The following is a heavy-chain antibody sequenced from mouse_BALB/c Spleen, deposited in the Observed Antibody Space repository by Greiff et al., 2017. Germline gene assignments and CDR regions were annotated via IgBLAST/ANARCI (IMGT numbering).Heavy chain of an antibody. CDR3: ARGGPPWFAY. CDR1: GYSITSDYA. J-gene: IGHJ3*01. CDR2: ISYSGST. Sequence: EVQRVESGPGLVKPSQSLSLTCTVTGYSITSDYAWNWIRQFPGNKLEWMGYISYSGSTSYNPSLKSRISITRDTSKNQFFLQLNSVTTEDTATYYCARGGPPWFAYWGQGTLVTVSA. D-gene: IGHD3-3*01. V-gene: IGHV3-2*02.